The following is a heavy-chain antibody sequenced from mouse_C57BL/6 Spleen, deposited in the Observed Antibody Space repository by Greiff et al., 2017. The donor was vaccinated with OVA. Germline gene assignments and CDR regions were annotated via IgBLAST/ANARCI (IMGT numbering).Heavy chain of an antibody. CDR2: ISYDGSN. D-gene: IGHD2-4*01. V-gene: IGHV3-6*01. CDR3: ARDAHYDYDEAWFAY. Sequence: DVHLVESGPGLVKPSQSLSLTCSVTGYSITSGYYWNWIRQFPGNKLEWMGYISYDGSNNYNPSLKNRISITRDTSKNQFFLKLNSVTTEDTATYYCARDAHYDYDEAWFAYWGQGTLVTVSA. J-gene: IGHJ3*01. CDR1: GYSITSGYY.